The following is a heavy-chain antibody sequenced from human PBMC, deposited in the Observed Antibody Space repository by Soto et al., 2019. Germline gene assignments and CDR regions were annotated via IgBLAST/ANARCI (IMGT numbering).Heavy chain of an antibody. CDR1: RDTFISYG. CDR3: TRDHHFDH. V-gene: IGHV3-33*01. J-gene: IGHJ5*02. Sequence: GGSLGLSCVGSRDTFISYGMHWVRKAPGKGLQWVASIRSDGTTKYNGDSVKGRFTISRDNAKNSLYLQMNSLRAEDTAVYYCTRDHHFDHWGQGTLVTVSS. CDR2: IRSDGTTK.